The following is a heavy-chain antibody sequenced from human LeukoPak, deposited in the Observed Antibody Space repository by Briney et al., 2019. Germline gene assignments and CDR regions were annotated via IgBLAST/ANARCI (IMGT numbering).Heavy chain of an antibody. Sequence: PGGSLRLSCAASGFTFSSYEMNWVRQAPGKGLQWVSYISSSGSTIYYADSVKGRFTISRDNAKNSLYLQMNSLRAEDTAVYYCARDTTYNYYYYMDVWGKGTTVTVSS. CDR2: ISSSGSTI. CDR3: ARDTTYNYYYYMDV. CDR1: GFTFSSYE. D-gene: IGHD1-1*01. V-gene: IGHV3-48*03. J-gene: IGHJ6*03.